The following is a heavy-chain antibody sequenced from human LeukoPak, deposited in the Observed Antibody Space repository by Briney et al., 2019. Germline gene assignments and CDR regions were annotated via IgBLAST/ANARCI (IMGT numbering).Heavy chain of an antibody. V-gene: IGHV3-48*01. J-gene: IGHJ4*02. CDR1: GFTFSSYS. CDR3: ARDGAYSGYGDFDY. D-gene: IGHD5-12*01. Sequence: GGSLRLSCAASGFTFSSYSMNWVRQAPGKGLEWVSYISSSSSTIYYADSVKGRFIISRDNAKNSLYPQMNSLRAEDTAVYYCARDGAYSGYGDFDYWGQGTLVTVSS. CDR2: ISSSSSTI.